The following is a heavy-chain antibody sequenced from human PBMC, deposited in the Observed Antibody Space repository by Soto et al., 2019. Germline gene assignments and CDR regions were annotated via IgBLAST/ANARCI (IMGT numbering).Heavy chain of an antibody. CDR3: ARALGSWGSYCFDH. Sequence: QITLKESGPTLVRPTQTLTLTCTVSGFSLDTWGVGVGWIRQPPGKAPEWLALIYWDDDKRYSPSLKNRLTITKDTSKNQVVLTVTNMDPVDTVTYYFARALGSWGSYCFDHWGQGTLVTVSS. CDR2: IYWDDDK. J-gene: IGHJ4*02. D-gene: IGHD3-16*01. V-gene: IGHV2-5*02. CDR1: GFSLDTWGVG.